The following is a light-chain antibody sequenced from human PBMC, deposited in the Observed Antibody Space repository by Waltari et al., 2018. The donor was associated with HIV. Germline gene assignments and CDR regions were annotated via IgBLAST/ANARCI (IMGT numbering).Light chain of an antibody. V-gene: IGLV2-14*01. Sequence: QSALTQPASVSGSPGQSISISCTGTSRDVGGYNYVSWYQQYAGKAPKLMIYDVSNRPSGVSNRFSGSKSGNTASLTISGLQAEDEADYYCSSYTSSSTLVFGGGTKLTVL. CDR2: DVS. CDR1: SRDVGGYNY. J-gene: IGLJ2*01. CDR3: SSYTSSSTLV.